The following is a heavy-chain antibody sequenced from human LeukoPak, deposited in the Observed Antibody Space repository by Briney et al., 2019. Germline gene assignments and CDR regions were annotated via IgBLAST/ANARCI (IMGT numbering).Heavy chain of an antibody. V-gene: IGHV3-23*01. J-gene: IGHJ4*02. CDR1: GFTFSDYY. D-gene: IGHD6-19*01. Sequence: PGGSLRLSCAASGFTFSDYYMSWIRQAPGKGLEWVSAISGSGGSTYYADSVKGRFTISRDNSKNTLYLQMNSLRAEDTAVYYCAKGRVAGTPRTYWGQGTLVTVSS. CDR3: AKGRVAGTPRTY. CDR2: ISGSGGST.